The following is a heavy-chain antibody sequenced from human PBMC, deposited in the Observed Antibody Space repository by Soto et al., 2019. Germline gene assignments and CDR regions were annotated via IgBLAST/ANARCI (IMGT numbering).Heavy chain of an antibody. D-gene: IGHD5-12*01. V-gene: IGHV3-30-3*01. CDR1: GFTFNSYT. J-gene: IGHJ4*02. CDR2: ISYDGSNK. CDR3: AREPQWLRRFDY. Sequence: QVQLVESGGGVVQPGGSLRLSCAASGFTFNSYTLHWVRQAPGKGLEWVAVISYDGSNKYYADSVKGRFTISRDNFKNTLDVQMNSLRVEDTAVYYCAREPQWLRRFDYWGQGTLVTVSS.